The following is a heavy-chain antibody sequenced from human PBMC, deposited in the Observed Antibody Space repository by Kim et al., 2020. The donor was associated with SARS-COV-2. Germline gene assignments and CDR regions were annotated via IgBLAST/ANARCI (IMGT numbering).Heavy chain of an antibody. V-gene: IGHV4-39*01. Sequence: SETLSLTCTVSGGSISSSSYYWGWIRQPPGKGLEWIGSIYYSGSTYYNPSLKSRVTISVDTSKNQFSLKLSSVTAADTAVYYCARQKWELLLGAFDIWGQGTMVTVSS. CDR3: ARQKWELLLGAFDI. J-gene: IGHJ3*02. D-gene: IGHD1-26*01. CDR2: IYYSGST. CDR1: GGSISSSSYY.